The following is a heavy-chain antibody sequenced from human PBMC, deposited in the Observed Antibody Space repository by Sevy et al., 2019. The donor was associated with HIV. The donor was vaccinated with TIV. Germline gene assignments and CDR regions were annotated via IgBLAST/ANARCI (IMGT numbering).Heavy chain of an antibody. CDR1: GFTFSSYG. V-gene: IGHV3-30*18. CDR3: AKEGYTSWYYFDY. Sequence: GESLKISCAASGFTFSSYGMHWVRQAPGKGLEWVAVISYDGSNKYYADSVKGRFTISRDNSKNTVHLLMNSLRAEDTAVFYCAKEGYTSWYYFDYWGQRTLVTVSS. CDR2: ISYDGSNK. D-gene: IGHD6-13*01. J-gene: IGHJ4*02.